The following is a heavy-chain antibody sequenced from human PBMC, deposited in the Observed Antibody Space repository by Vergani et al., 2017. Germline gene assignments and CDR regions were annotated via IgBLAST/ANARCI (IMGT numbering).Heavy chain of an antibody. Sequence: QLQLVQSGAEVKKPGASVKVSCKASGYTFTSYGISWVRQAPGQGLEWMGWISAYNGNTNYAQKLQGRVTMTTDTSTSTAYMELSSLRSEDTAVYYCAREWVYGDSWWYFDLWGRGTLVTVSS. CDR3: AREWVYGDSWWYFDL. CDR2: ISAYNGNT. D-gene: IGHD4-17*01. J-gene: IGHJ2*01. V-gene: IGHV1-18*01. CDR1: GYTFTSYG.